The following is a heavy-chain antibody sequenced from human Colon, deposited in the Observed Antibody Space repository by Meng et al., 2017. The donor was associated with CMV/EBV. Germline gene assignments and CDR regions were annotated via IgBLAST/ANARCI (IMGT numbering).Heavy chain of an antibody. V-gene: IGHV3-66*02. Sequence: GESLKISCAASGFIVSNNNMSWVRQAPGKGLEYVSVISSGGSTYYADSVQGRFTISRDNSKNTLYLQMNSLRAEDTAVYFCARDPRSYIFLSLDKWGQGTQVTVSS. J-gene: IGHJ4*02. CDR1: GFIVSNNN. D-gene: IGHD3-16*01. CDR3: ARDPRSYIFLSLDK. CDR2: ISSGGST.